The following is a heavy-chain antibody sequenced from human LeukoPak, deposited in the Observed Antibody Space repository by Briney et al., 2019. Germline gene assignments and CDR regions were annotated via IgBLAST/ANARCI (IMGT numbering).Heavy chain of an antibody. CDR1: GGSISSYY. V-gene: IGHV4-59*01. CDR3: ARTEGRLLWFGELSPFDY. Sequence: PSGTLSLTCTVSGGSISSYYWSWIPQPPGKGLEWIGYIYYSGSTNYNPSLKSRVTISVDTSKNQFSLKLSSVTAADTAVYYCARTEGRLLWFGELSPFDYWGQGTLVTVSS. J-gene: IGHJ4*02. D-gene: IGHD3-10*01. CDR2: IYYSGST.